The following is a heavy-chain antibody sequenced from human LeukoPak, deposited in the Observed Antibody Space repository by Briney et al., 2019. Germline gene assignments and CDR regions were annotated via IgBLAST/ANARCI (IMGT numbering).Heavy chain of an antibody. CDR3: AKVGSYDFWSGYDY. CDR2: ISGSGGST. Sequence: GGSLRLSCAASGFTFSSYAMSXVXXAXXXXXXXXXAISGSGGSTYYADSVKGRFTISRDNSKNTLYLQMNSLRAEDTAVYYCAKVGSYDFWSGYDYWGQGTLVTVSS. V-gene: IGHV3-23*01. CDR1: GFTFSSYA. J-gene: IGHJ4*02. D-gene: IGHD3-3*01.